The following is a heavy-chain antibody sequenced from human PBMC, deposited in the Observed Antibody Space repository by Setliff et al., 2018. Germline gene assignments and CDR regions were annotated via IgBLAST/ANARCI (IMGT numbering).Heavy chain of an antibody. Sequence: PSETLSLTCTVSGGSISSGSYYWSWIRQPAGKGLEWIGHIYTSGSTNYNPSLKSRVTISVDTSKNQFSLKLSSVTAAVTAVYYCARDPVVVVAAMSDAFDIWGQGTMVTVSS. J-gene: IGHJ3*02. V-gene: IGHV4-61*09. CDR1: GGSISSGSYY. CDR3: ARDPVVVVAAMSDAFDI. CDR2: IYTSGST. D-gene: IGHD2-15*01.